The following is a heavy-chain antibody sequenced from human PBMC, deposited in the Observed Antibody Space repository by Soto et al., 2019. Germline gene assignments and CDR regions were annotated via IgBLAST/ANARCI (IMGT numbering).Heavy chain of an antibody. CDR2: ISAYNGNT. J-gene: IGHJ6*03. CDR1: GYTFTSYG. D-gene: IGHD3-22*01. CDR3: ASPKTMIDPRGVRAV. V-gene: IGHV1-18*01. Sequence: ASVKVSCKASGYTFTSYGISWVRQAPGQGLEWMGWISAYNGNTNYAQKLQGRVTMTTDTSTSTAYMELRSLRSDDTAVYYWASPKTMIDPRGVRAVGGKGTTVTVSS.